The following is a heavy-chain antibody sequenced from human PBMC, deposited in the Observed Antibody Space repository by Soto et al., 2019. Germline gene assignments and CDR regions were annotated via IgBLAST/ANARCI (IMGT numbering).Heavy chain of an antibody. CDR2: IWYDGSNK. D-gene: IGHD6-13*01. Sequence: QVQLVESGGGVVQPGRSLRLSCAASGFTFSSYGMHWVRQAPGKGLEWVAVIWYDGSNKYYADSVKGRFTISRDNSKNTLYLQMNSHRAEDTAVYYCAHEQQLVFQHWGQGTLVTVSS. J-gene: IGHJ1*01. CDR1: GFTFSSYG. CDR3: AHEQQLVFQH. V-gene: IGHV3-33*06.